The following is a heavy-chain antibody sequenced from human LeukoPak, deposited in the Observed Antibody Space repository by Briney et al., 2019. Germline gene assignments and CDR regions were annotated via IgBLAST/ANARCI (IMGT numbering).Heavy chain of an antibody. CDR3: ARVYQSAEYYFDY. CDR1: GGSIDSYY. V-gene: IGHV4-59*01. J-gene: IGHJ4*02. Sequence: AETLSLTCTVSGGSIDSYYWSWIRQPPGKGLEWIGYIYYTGSTEYHPSLKSRVTISLDTSKNQFSLKLTSVTAADTAVYYCARVYQSAEYYFDYWGQGNLVSVSS. CDR2: IYYTGST. D-gene: IGHD2-2*01.